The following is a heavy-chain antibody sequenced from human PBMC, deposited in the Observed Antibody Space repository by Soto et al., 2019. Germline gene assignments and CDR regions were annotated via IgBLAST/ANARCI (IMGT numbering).Heavy chain of an antibody. Sequence: QVQLQESGPGLVKPSQTLSLTCTVSGGSISSGGYYWSWIRQHPGKGLEWIGYIYYSGSTYYNPSLKSRVTISVDTSKNQFSLKLSSVTAADTAVYYCARDRGYCSGGSCYNYGMDVWGQGTTVTVSS. CDR2: IYYSGST. CDR1: GGSISSGGYY. V-gene: IGHV4-31*03. D-gene: IGHD2-15*01. CDR3: ARDRGYCSGGSCYNYGMDV. J-gene: IGHJ6*02.